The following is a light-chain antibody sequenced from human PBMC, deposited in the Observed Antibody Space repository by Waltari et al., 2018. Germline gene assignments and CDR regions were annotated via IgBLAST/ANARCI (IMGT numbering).Light chain of an antibody. CDR2: DAS. J-gene: IGKJ1*01. CDR1: PDILFL. CDR3: QHYQNFSRA. Sequence: IQVTQSPSTLSASVGDSVTMTSRASPDILFLLAWYQQKPGRAPKLLIYDASQLESGVPSRFSGSESGKDFTLTITSLQPDDVATYYCQHYQNFSRAFGQGTKVEI. V-gene: IGKV1-5*01.